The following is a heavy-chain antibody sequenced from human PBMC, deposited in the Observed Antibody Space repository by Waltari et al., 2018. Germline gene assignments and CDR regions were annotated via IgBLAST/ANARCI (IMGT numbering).Heavy chain of an antibody. Sequence: VQLVESGGGLVQPGGSLRLSCAASGFTFSTYWLNWVRQAPGKGLGGVADIKEGGSKKHYAGSVKGRFTISRDNAKNSLFLQLNSLRVEDTAIYYCASFGYCADGVCYGDFWGQGTLVTVSS. CDR2: IKEGGSKK. D-gene: IGHD2-8*01. CDR3: ASFGYCADGVCYGDF. V-gene: IGHV3-7*01. J-gene: IGHJ4*01. CDR1: GFTFSTYW.